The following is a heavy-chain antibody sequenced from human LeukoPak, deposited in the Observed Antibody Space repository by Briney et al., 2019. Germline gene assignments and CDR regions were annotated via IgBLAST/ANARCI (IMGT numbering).Heavy chain of an antibody. CDR3: AREVGSGSYSPH. CDR2: IYYSGST. Sequence: PSETLSLTCTVSGGSISSSSYYWGWIRQPPGKGLEWIGSIYYSGSTYYNPSLKSRVTISVDTSKNQFSLKLSSVTAADTAVYYCAREVGSGSYSPHWGQGTLVTVSS. J-gene: IGHJ4*02. V-gene: IGHV4-39*07. CDR1: GGSISSSSYY. D-gene: IGHD1-26*01.